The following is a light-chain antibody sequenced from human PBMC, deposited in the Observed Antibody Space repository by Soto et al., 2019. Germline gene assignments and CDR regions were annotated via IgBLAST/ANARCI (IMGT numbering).Light chain of an antibody. CDR2: DVS. CDR3: QQYNNWPFS. CDR1: KAINTN. J-gene: IGKJ1*01. Sequence: DMTQSPGTLSVSPGERATLSCMAGKAINTNFAWYQQKSGQPPRLLIYDVSIRATGVPARFSGTGSATDFTLTISGLQSEDSAVYFCQQYNNWPFSFGQGTKVAI. V-gene: IGKV3-15*01.